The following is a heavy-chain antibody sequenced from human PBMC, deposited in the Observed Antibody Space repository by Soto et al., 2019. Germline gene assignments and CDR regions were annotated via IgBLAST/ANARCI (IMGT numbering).Heavy chain of an antibody. CDR1: GYTFTSYG. Sequence: ASVKVSCKASGYTFTSYGISWVRQAPGQGLEWMGWISAYNGNTNYAQKLQGRVTMTTDTSTSTAYMELRSLRSDDTAVYYCARDFGVITGTPLGYFDYWGQGTLVTVS. CDR3: ARDFGVITGTPLGYFDY. J-gene: IGHJ4*02. D-gene: IGHD1-20*01. V-gene: IGHV1-18*01. CDR2: ISAYNGNT.